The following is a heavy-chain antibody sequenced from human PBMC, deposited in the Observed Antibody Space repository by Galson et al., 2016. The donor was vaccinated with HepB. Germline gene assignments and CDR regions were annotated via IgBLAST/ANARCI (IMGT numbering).Heavy chain of an antibody. D-gene: IGHD6-6*01. CDR1: GYTFTTYG. V-gene: IGHV1-18*01. J-gene: IGHJ6*02. CDR3: GKKEGVAARNHYYSYYGMDF. Sequence: SVKVSCKASGYTFTTYGISWVRQAPGQGLEWMGWVSPYNGNTNYAQKFQGRVTMTTDTSTSTANMELRSLRSDDTAVYYCGKKEGVAARNHYYSYYGMDFWRRGTTVTVSS. CDR2: VSPYNGNT.